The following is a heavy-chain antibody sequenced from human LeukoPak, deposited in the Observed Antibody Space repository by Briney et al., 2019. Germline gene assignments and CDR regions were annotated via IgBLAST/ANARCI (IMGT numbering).Heavy chain of an antibody. D-gene: IGHD3-3*01. J-gene: IGHJ6*02. CDR2: IYYSGGT. CDR3: ARLRSGTSGYYSLGV. Sequence: SETLSLTCAVYGGSFSGYYWSWIRQPPGKGLEWIGYIYYSGGTNYTPSLKSRVTISVDTSKNQFSLRLSSVTAADTAVYFCARLRSGTSGYYSLGVWGQGTTVTVSS. CDR1: GGSFSGYY. V-gene: IGHV4-59*08.